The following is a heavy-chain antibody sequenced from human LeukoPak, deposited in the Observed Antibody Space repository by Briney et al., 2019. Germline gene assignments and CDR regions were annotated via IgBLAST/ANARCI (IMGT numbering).Heavy chain of an antibody. CDR3: ARESYYDSSGYSHDAFDI. V-gene: IGHV4-39*07. D-gene: IGHD3-22*01. CDR1: GGSISSSSYY. Sequence: SETLSLTCTVSGGSISSSSYYWAWIRQPPGKGLEWIGSIYYSGNTYYKSSLKSRVTIAVDTSKNQLSLKLTSVTAADTAVYYCARESYYDSSGYSHDAFDIWGQGTMVTVSS. J-gene: IGHJ3*02. CDR2: IYYSGNT.